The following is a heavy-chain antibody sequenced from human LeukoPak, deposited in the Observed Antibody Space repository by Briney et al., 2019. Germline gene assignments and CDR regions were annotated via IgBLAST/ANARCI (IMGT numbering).Heavy chain of an antibody. D-gene: IGHD2-2*01. J-gene: IGHJ3*02. CDR3: ARGPSCTSASCYVIGALDI. CDR1: GFTFDIYA. CDR2: ISASANST. V-gene: IGHV3-23*01. Sequence: GGSLTLSCAASGFTFDIYAMTWVRQAPGKGPDWVSGISASANSTYYADSVKGRFIISRDNSKNTLYLQMNSLRVDDMAVYYCARGPSCTSASCYVIGALDIWGLGTTVTVSS.